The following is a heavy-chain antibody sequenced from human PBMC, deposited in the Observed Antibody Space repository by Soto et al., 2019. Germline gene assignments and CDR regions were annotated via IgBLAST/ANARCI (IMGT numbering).Heavy chain of an antibody. CDR2: IYPGDSDT. CDR1: GYSFTSYW. V-gene: IGHV5-51*01. CDR3: ARPGEDTAMFAFDI. J-gene: IGHJ3*02. D-gene: IGHD5-18*01. Sequence: GESLKICCKGSGYSFTSYWIGWVRQMPGKGLGWMGIIYPGDSDTRYSPSFQGQVTISADKSISTAYLQWSSLKASDAAMYYCARPGEDTAMFAFDIWRQGTMVTVSS.